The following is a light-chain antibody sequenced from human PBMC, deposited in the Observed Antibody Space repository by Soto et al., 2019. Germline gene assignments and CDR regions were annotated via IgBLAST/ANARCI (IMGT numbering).Light chain of an antibody. V-gene: IGKV3-20*01. CDR1: QSVSSSY. CDR3: QQYGSSPQT. Sequence: ESVLTQSPGTLSLSPGERATLSCRASQSVSSSYLAWYQQKPGQAPRLLIYGASSRATGIPDRFSGSGSGTDFTLTISRLEPEDFAVYYCQQYGSSPQTFRQGTKVDIK. CDR2: GAS. J-gene: IGKJ1*01.